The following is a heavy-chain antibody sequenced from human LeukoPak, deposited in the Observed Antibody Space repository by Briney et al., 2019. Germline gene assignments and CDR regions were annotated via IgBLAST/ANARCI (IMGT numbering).Heavy chain of an antibody. CDR1: GFIYNIYA. J-gene: IGHJ4*02. V-gene: IGHV3-23*01. CDR2: ISSSGGST. CDR3: AKGGAYGANSFFDY. Sequence: PGGSLRLSCAASGFIYNIYAMSWVRQGPGKRMEWVSGISSSGGSTDYADSVKGRFTISRDNSKRTLYLQMSSLRAEDTAVYYCAKGGAYGANSFFDYWGQGTLVTVSS. D-gene: IGHD4-23*01.